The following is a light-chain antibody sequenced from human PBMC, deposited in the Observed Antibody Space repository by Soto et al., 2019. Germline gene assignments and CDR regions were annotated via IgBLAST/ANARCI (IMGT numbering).Light chain of an antibody. Sequence: QSVLTQPRSVSGSPGQSVTISCTGTSSDVGGYNYVSWYQQHPGKAPKLMIYDVSKRPSGVPDRFSASKSGNTASLTISGLRAEDEADYYCCSYAGSYTWVFGGGTKLTVL. J-gene: IGLJ3*02. CDR2: DVS. CDR1: SSDVGGYNY. CDR3: CSYAGSYTWV. V-gene: IGLV2-11*01.